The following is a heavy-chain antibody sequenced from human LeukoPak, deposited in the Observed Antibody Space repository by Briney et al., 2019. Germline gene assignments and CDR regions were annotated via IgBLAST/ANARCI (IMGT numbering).Heavy chain of an antibody. J-gene: IGHJ6*03. CDR1: GYIFTKYP. CDR3: ATAFVDTTYWYMDV. CDR2: INTNTGNP. V-gene: IGHV7-4-1*02. Sequence: ASVKVSCKASGYIFTKYPMNWVRQAPGQGLEWMGWINTNTGNPTYAQGPAGRVVFFLDTSVSTAYLQISSLKAEDTAVYFCATAFVDTTYWYMDVWGKGTTVTVSS. D-gene: IGHD3-10*01.